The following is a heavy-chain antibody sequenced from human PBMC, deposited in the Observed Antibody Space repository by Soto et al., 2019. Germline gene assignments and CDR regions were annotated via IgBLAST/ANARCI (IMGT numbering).Heavy chain of an antibody. D-gene: IGHD6-6*01. Sequence: SETLSLTCTVSGGSISSGGYYWSWIRQHPGKGLEWIGYIYYSGSTYYNPSLKSRVTISVDTSKTQFSLKRSSVTAAETAVYYCAREWEYSGHAYYYGMDVWGQGATVTVSS. CDR1: GGSISSGGYY. V-gene: IGHV4-31*03. CDR3: AREWEYSGHAYYYGMDV. CDR2: IYYSGST. J-gene: IGHJ6*02.